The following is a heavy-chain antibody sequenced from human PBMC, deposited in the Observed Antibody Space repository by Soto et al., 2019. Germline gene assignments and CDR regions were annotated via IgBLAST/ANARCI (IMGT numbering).Heavy chain of an antibody. J-gene: IGHJ5*02. D-gene: IGHD2-15*01. CDR2: IGYSGAT. CDR3: ARGGASSKWFAP. V-gene: IGHV4-31*03. CDR1: GGSITSGGSF. Sequence: SETLSLTGTVSGGSITSGGSFWSWIRQHPGKGPEWIAFIGYSGATSYNPSLASRVTISADTYKSQFSLNLRSVTAADTAVYYCARGGASSKWFAPWGQGTLVTVSS.